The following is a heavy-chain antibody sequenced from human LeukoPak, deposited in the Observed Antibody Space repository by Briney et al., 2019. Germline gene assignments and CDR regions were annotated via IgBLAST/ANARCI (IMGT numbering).Heavy chain of an antibody. CDR3: ARLTTVTTFLFDY. V-gene: IGHV5-51*01. D-gene: IGHD4-17*01. J-gene: IGHJ4*02. CDR2: MYPGDSDT. CDR1: GYTFSNHW. Sequence: GESLKISCKGFGYTFSNHWIAWLRQMPGKGLEWMGIMYPGDSDTRYSPSFQGQVTISADKSISTAYLQWSSLKASDTAMYYCARLTTVTTFLFDYWGQGTLVTVSS.